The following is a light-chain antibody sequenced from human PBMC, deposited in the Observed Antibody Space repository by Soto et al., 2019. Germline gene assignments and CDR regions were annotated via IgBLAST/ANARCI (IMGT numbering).Light chain of an antibody. V-gene: IGKV1-5*01. CDR3: LQYSSHSWT. CDR2: DAS. Sequence: DIQMTQSPSTLSASVGDTVTVTCRASQSVSGWLAWYQQKPGEAPKLLIFDASSLKSGVPSRFSGSGSGTEFTLTTSRLQPDDVATYYCLQYSSHSWTFGQGTKVDIK. J-gene: IGKJ1*01. CDR1: QSVSGW.